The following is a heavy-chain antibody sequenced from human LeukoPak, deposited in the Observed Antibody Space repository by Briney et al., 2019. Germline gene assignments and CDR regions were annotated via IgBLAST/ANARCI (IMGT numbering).Heavy chain of an antibody. CDR3: AGFGLVAAIDY. CDR1: GFTFSRNW. Sequence: PGGSLRLSCAASGFTFSRNWMTWVRQAPGRGLEWVAHLKEDGSQKSYVDSVKGRFTVSRDNSKNSLYLQMNSLRAEDTAVYYCAGFGLVAAIDYWGQGTLVTVPS. V-gene: IGHV3-7*04. J-gene: IGHJ4*02. D-gene: IGHD5-12*01. CDR2: LKEDGSQK.